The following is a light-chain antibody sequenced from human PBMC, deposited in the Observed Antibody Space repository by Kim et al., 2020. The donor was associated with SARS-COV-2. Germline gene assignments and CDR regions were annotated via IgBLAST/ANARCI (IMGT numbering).Light chain of an antibody. V-gene: IGKV3-11*01. J-gene: IGKJ4*01. Sequence: PGERATLPCRASQSVTGRVSWYQQRPGQAPRVLIYDTSNRATGIPARFSGSGSGTDFTLTISSLEPEDFAVYYCQQRRSWPLTFGGGTKVDIK. CDR2: DTS. CDR3: QQRRSWPLT. CDR1: QSVTGR.